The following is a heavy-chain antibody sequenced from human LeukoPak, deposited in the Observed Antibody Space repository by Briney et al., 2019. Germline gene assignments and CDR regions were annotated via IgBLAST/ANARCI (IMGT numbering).Heavy chain of an antibody. CDR1: GFTFDDYT. V-gene: IGHV3-43*01. D-gene: IGHD3-22*01. Sequence: GGSLRLSCAASGFTFDDYTMHWVRQAPGKGLEWVSLISWDGGSTYYADSAKGRFTISRDNSKNSLYLQMNSLRTEDTALYYCANLGYDGFDYWGQGTLVTVSS. J-gene: IGHJ4*02. CDR2: ISWDGGST. CDR3: ANLGYDGFDY.